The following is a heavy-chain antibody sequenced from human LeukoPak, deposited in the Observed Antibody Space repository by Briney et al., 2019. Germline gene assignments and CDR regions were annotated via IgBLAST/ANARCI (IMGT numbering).Heavy chain of an antibody. V-gene: IGHV3-23*01. CDR1: GLTFSSYV. Sequence: GGSLRLSCTASGLTFSSYVMSWVRQAPGKGLGWVSTISATGGSTFYADSVRGRFTISRDNSRSTLYLQMNSLRAEDTATYYCSPPRGDSSGYYYVYWGQGTLVTVSS. CDR2: ISATGGST. J-gene: IGHJ4*02. D-gene: IGHD3-22*01. CDR3: SPPRGDSSGYYYVY.